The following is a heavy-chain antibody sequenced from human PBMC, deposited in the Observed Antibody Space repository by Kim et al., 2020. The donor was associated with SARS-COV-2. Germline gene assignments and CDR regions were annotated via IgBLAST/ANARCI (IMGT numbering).Heavy chain of an antibody. V-gene: IGHV4-34*01. D-gene: IGHD6-6*01. CDR2: ST. CDR3: ARKSIARFDY. J-gene: IGHJ4*02. Sequence: STRYTPSLKSRVTIPVDTSKSQFSLKLSSVTAADTSVYYCARKSIARFDYWGQGTLVTVSS.